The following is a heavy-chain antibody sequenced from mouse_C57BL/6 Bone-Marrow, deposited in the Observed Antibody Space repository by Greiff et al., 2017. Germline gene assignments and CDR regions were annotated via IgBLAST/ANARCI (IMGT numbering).Heavy chain of an antibody. Sequence: QVQLKESGAELVKPGASVKLSCKASGYTFTSYWMHWVKQRPGQGLEWIGMIHPNSGSTNYNEKFKSKATLTVDKSSSTAYMQLSSLTSEDSAVYYCARGYYGPDYWGQGTTLTVSS. D-gene: IGHD1-1*01. CDR3: ARGYYGPDY. V-gene: IGHV1-64*01. CDR1: GYTFTSYW. CDR2: IHPNSGST. J-gene: IGHJ2*01.